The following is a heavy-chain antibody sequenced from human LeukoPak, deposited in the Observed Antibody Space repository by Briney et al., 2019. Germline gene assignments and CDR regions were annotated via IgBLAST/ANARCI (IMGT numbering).Heavy chain of an antibody. CDR3: AREGFSPVGFDY. J-gene: IGHJ4*02. CDR2: IYYSGST. Sequence: PSETLSLTCTVSGGSISSYYWSWIRQPPGKGLEWIGYIYYSGSTNYNPSLKSRVTISVDTSKNQFSLKVSSVTAADTAVYYCAREGFSPVGFDYWGQGTLVTVSS. CDR1: GGSISSYY. V-gene: IGHV4-59*12. D-gene: IGHD3-16*01.